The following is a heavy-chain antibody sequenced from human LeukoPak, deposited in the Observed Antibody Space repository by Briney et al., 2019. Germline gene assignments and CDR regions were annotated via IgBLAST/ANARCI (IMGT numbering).Heavy chain of an antibody. CDR3: ARRGIAVAGALFDY. CDR2: ITSSSSYI. V-gene: IGHV3-21*01. CDR1: GFTFSSYS. J-gene: IGHJ4*02. D-gene: IGHD6-19*01. Sequence: GGSLRLSCAASGFTFSSYSMNWVCQAPGKGLEWVSSITSSSSYIYYADSVKGRFTISRDNAKNSLYLQMNSLRAEDTAVYYCARRGIAVAGALFDYWGQGTLVTVSS.